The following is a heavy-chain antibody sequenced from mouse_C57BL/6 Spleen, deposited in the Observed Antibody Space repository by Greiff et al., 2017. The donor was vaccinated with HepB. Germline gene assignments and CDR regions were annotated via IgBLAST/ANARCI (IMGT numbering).Heavy chain of an antibody. CDR3: AREGGNYVHFDD. D-gene: IGHD2-1*01. CDR1: GYSFTGYY. CDR2: INPSTGGT. V-gene: IGHV1-42*01. J-gene: IGHJ2*01. Sequence: VQLQQSGPELVKPGASVKISCKASGYSFTGYYMNWVKQSPEKSLEWIGEINPSTGGTTYNQKFKAKATLTVDKSSSTAYMQLKSLTSEDSAVYYCAREGGNYVHFDDWGQGTTLTVSS.